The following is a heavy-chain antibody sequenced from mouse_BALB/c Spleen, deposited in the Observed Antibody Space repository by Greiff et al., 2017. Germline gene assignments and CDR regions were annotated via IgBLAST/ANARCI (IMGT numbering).Heavy chain of an antibody. D-gene: IGHD1-2*01. Sequence: QVQLKELGPGLLAPSQRLSITCTVSGSSLTSYGVHWVRQPPGKGLEWLGVIWAGGSTNYNSALMSRLSISKDNSKSQVFLKMNSLQTDDTAMYCCAGDYGYGERAMDYWGQGTSVTVSS. CDR2: IWAGGST. J-gene: IGHJ4*01. V-gene: IGHV2-9*02. CDR3: AGDYGYGERAMDY. CDR1: GSSLTSYG.